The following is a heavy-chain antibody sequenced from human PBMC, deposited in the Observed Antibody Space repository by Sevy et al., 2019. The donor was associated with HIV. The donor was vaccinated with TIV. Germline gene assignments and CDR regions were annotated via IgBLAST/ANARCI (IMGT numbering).Heavy chain of an antibody. D-gene: IGHD2-15*01. Sequence: GGSLRLSCAASGFTFSSYGMHWVRQAPGKGLEWVAVISYDGSNKYYADSVKGRFTISRDNSKNTLYLQMNSLRAEDTAVYYCAKQGYCSPGSCHDAFDIWGQGTMVTVSS. V-gene: IGHV3-30*18. CDR1: GFTFSSYG. CDR2: ISYDGSNK. J-gene: IGHJ3*02. CDR3: AKQGYCSPGSCHDAFDI.